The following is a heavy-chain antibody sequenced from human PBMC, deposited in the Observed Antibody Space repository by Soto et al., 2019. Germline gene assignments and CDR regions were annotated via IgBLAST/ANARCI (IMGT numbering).Heavy chain of an antibody. V-gene: IGHV3-23*01. Sequence: GGSLRLSCATSGFTFSTYAMSWVRQAPGKGLEWVSSILGSGGSTYYADSVKGRFTISRDNSQNTLYLQMTNLRAEDTAVYYCALGYSYGYTYWGQGTLVTVSS. J-gene: IGHJ4*02. CDR3: ALGYSYGYTY. CDR1: GFTFSTYA. CDR2: ILGSGGST. D-gene: IGHD5-18*01.